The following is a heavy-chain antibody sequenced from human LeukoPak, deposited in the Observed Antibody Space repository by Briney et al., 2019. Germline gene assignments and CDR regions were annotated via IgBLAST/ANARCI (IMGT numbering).Heavy chain of an antibody. V-gene: IGHV1-69*01. CDR1: GGTFRTYG. D-gene: IGHD4-17*01. J-gene: IGHJ6*02. CDR2: IIPIFGTA. Sequence: SVKVSCKAFGGTFRTYGISWVRQAPGRGLERMGGIIPIFGTAKYAQKFQGRVTITADESTSTAYMELSSLRSEDTAVYYCANSGDYVRNGMDVWGQGTTVTVSS. CDR3: ANSGDYVRNGMDV.